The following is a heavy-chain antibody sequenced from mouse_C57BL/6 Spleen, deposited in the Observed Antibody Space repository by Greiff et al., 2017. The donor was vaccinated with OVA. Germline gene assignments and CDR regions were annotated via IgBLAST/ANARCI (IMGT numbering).Heavy chain of an antibody. J-gene: IGHJ2*01. Sequence: QVQLQQSGAELVRPGTSVKMSCKASGYTFTNYWIGWAKQRPGHGLEWIGDIYPGGDYTNYNEKFKGKATLTADKSSSTAYMQFSSLTSEDSAIYYCASYYSNLFDYWGQGTTLTVSS. CDR1: GYTFTNYW. D-gene: IGHD2-5*01. CDR2: IYPGGDYT. V-gene: IGHV1-63*01. CDR3: ASYYSNLFDY.